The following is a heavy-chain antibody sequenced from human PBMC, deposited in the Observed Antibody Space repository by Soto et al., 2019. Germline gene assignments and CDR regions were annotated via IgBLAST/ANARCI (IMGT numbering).Heavy chain of an antibody. Sequence: SETLSLTCTVSGGSISSYYWSWIRQPPGKGLEWIGYIYYTGSTNYNPSLKSRVTMSVDTSKNQFSLKLTSVTAADTAVYYCASRDWNLSHDYWGQGTLVTVSS. CDR3: ASRDWNLSHDY. J-gene: IGHJ4*02. CDR1: GGSISSYY. CDR2: IYYTGST. D-gene: IGHD1-1*01. V-gene: IGHV4-59*08.